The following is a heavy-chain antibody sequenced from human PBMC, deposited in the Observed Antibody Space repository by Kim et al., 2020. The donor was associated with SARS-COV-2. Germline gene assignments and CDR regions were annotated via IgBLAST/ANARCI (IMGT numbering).Heavy chain of an antibody. CDR3: ARGGWFGELFHRKALDI. Sequence: GGSLRLSCAASGFTFSSYAMHWVRQAPGKGLEWVAVISYDGSNKYYADSVKGRFTISRDNSKNTLYLQMNSLRAEDTAVYYCARGGWFGELFHRKALDIWGQGTMVTVSS. J-gene: IGHJ3*02. V-gene: IGHV3-30-3*01. CDR1: GFTFSSYA. D-gene: IGHD3-10*01. CDR2: ISYDGSNK.